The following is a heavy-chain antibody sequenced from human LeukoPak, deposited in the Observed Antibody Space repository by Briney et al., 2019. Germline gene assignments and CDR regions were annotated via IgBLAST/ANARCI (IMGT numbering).Heavy chain of an antibody. D-gene: IGHD5-18*01. CDR3: AREMAAMVTRLIDY. V-gene: IGHV1-2*06. CDR2: INPNSGGT. CDR1: GYTFTGYY. Sequence: GSVKVSCKASGYTFTGYYMHWVRQAPGQGLEWMGRINPNSGGTNYAQKFQGRVTMTRDTSISTAYMELSRLRSDDTAVYYCAREMAAMVTRLIDYWGQGTLVIVSS. J-gene: IGHJ4*02.